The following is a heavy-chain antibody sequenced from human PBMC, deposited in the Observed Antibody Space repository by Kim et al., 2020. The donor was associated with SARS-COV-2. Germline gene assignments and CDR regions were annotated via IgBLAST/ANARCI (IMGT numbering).Heavy chain of an antibody. J-gene: IGHJ4*02. D-gene: IGHD5-12*01. CDR3: AKDPRGYGGSPFDF. Sequence: ADSVKGRFTISRDNSKNTAYLQLNSLRADDTAIYYCAKDPRGYGGSPFDFWGQGTQVTVA. V-gene: IGHV3-23*01.